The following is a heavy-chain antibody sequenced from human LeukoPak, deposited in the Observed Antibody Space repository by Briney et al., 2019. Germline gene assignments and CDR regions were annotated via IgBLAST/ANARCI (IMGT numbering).Heavy chain of an antibody. J-gene: IGHJ4*02. CDR1: GFTFNNYA. CDR3: ARRGGSSWSSFDY. V-gene: IGHV3-23*01. D-gene: IGHD6-13*01. Sequence: GGSLRLSCAASGFTFNNYAVNWVRQAPGKGLEWVSGISGFGGSTYYAPSVKGRLTISRDNFGNMLYLHLDSLRVEDTAIYYCARRGGSSWSSFDYWGQGALVTVSS. CDR2: ISGFGGST.